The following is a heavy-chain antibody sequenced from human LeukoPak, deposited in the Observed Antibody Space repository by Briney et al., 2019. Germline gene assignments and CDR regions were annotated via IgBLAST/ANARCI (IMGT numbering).Heavy chain of an antibody. CDR3: AGSGGYVMYMDV. CDR2: IYYSGST. Sequence: SETLPLTCTVSGGSISSSSYYWGWIRQPPGKGLEWIGYIYYSGSTYYNPSLKSRVTVSADTSKNQFSLKLSSVTAADTAVYYCAGSGGYVMYMDVWGKGTTVTVSS. V-gene: IGHV4-39*07. CDR1: GGSISSSSYY. D-gene: IGHD5-12*01. J-gene: IGHJ6*03.